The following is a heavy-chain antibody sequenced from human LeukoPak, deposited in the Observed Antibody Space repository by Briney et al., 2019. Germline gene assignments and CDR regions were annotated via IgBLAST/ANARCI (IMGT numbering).Heavy chain of an antibody. J-gene: IGHJ4*02. D-gene: IGHD4-11*01. Sequence: ASVKVSCKASGGTFSNYAISWVRQAPGQGLEWMGGIIPIFGTANYAQKFQGRVTITADESTSTAYMELSSLRSEDTAVYYCARSSIFHGPYDYSILEGFDYWGQGTLVTVSS. CDR1: GGTFSNYA. CDR3: ARSSIFHGPYDYSILEGFDY. V-gene: IGHV1-69*13. CDR2: IIPIFGTA.